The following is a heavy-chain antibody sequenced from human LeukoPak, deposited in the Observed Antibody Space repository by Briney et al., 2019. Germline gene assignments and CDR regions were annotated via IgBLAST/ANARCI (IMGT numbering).Heavy chain of an antibody. D-gene: IGHD3-3*02. Sequence: PGGSLRLSCAASGFTFKLYWMHWVRRVPGKGPVWVARINDDGSDTVYADSVKGRFTISRDDAKNMLFLQMNSLRGEDTAVYYCAKDLEFLEWLWWFDPWGQGTLVTVSS. CDR2: INDDGSDT. CDR3: AKDLEFLEWLWWFDP. J-gene: IGHJ5*02. V-gene: IGHV3-74*01. CDR1: GFTFKLYW.